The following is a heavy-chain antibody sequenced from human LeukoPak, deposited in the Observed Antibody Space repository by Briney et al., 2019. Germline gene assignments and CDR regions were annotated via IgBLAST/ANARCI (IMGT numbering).Heavy chain of an antibody. CDR3: ARELGNADTFGNVPHGH. J-gene: IGHJ4*02. CDR2: ISSSGTYM. D-gene: IGHD3-16*01. CDR1: GITFRTSS. Sequence: GGSLRLSCTVSGITFRTSSFNWVRQVPGKGLEWVSSISSSGTYMYYSDSVEGRFTISRDNAKNSVFLQMDSLRAEDTAVYFCARELGNADTFGNVPHGHWGQGTLVIVSS. V-gene: IGHV3-21*01.